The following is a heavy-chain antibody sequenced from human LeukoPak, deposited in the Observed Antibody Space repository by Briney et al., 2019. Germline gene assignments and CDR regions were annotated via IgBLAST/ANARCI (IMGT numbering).Heavy chain of an antibody. Sequence: PGGSLRLSCAASGFSVTYNYMIWVRQAPGKGLEWVSGIYVGGGTRYADSVKGRVTISTDGSKNTLYLQMNILRAEDTAVYYCAKGKAAAAGEHFDSWGQGTLVTVSS. J-gene: IGHJ4*02. CDR1: GFSVTYNY. D-gene: IGHD6-13*01. V-gene: IGHV3-66*01. CDR3: AKGKAAAAGEHFDS. CDR2: IYVGGGT.